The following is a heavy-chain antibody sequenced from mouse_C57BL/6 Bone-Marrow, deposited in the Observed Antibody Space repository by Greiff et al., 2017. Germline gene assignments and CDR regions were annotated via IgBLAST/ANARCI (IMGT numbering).Heavy chain of an antibody. CDR1: GYTFTSYW. CDR2: IHPNSGST. J-gene: IGHJ2*01. Sequence: QVQLKQPGAELVKPGVSVKLSCKASGYTFTSYWMHWVKQRPGQGLEWIGMIHPNSGSTNYNEKFKSKATLTVDKSSSTADMQLSSLTSEDSAVYYCEREGYFDYWGKGTTLTVSS. V-gene: IGHV1-64*01. CDR3: EREGYFDY.